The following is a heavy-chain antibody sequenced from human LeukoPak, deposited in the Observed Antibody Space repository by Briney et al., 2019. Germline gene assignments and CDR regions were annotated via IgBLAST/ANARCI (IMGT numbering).Heavy chain of an antibody. CDR2: MSGSGGYT. D-gene: IGHD4-11*01. CDR3: TKGDYSNYGYYFYYMDV. V-gene: IGHV3-23*01. J-gene: IGHJ6*03. CDR1: GFTFSSYA. Sequence: GGSLRLSCAASGFTFSSYAMIWVRQAPGKGLEWVSSMSGSGGYTYYADSVKGRFTFSRDNSKSTLYLQMNSLRAEDTAVYYCTKGDYSNYGYYFYYMDVWGKGTTVTVSS.